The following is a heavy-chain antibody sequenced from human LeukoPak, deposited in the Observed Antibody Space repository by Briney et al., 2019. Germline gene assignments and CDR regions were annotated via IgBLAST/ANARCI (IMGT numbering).Heavy chain of an antibody. CDR3: AKEGGDFWSGTRPDY. J-gene: IGHJ4*02. D-gene: IGHD3-3*01. CDR1: GFTFNNYA. CDR2: TSDSGGST. Sequence: GGSLRLSCAASGFTFNNYAMNWVRQAPGKGLEWVSGTSDSGGSTYSADSVKGRFTISRDNSKNTLYLQMNSLRAEDTAVYYCAKEGGDFWSGTRPDYWGQGTLVTVSS. V-gene: IGHV3-23*01.